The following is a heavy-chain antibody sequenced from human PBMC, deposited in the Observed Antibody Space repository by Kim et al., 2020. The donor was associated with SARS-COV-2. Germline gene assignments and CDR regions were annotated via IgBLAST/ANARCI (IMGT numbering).Heavy chain of an antibody. V-gene: IGHV3-48*04. CDR2: ISSSSDAI. CDR3: VRDLYGSSSVWFDP. D-gene: IGHD6-6*01. CDR1: GFTFSTYS. Sequence: GGSLRLSCAASGFTFSTYSMNWVRQAPGRGLEWVSYISSSSDAIYYADSVKGRFTISRDNAKNSLYLQMNSLRAEDTAVYYCVRDLYGSSSVWFDPWGQGTPVTVSS. J-gene: IGHJ5*02.